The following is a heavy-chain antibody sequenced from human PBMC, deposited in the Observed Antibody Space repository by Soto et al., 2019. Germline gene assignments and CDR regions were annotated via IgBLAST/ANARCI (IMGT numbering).Heavy chain of an antibody. CDR2: IYYSGST. V-gene: IGHV4-30-4*01. CDR1: GGSISSGDYY. D-gene: IGHD4-17*01. CDR3: ARDSGYGGNNGYGMDV. J-gene: IGHJ6*02. Sequence: SETLSLTCTVSGGSISSGDYYWSWIRQPPGKGLEWIGYIYYSGSTYYNPSLKSRVTISVDTSKNQFSLKLSSVTAADTAVYYCARDSGYGGNNGYGMDVWGQGTTVTVSS.